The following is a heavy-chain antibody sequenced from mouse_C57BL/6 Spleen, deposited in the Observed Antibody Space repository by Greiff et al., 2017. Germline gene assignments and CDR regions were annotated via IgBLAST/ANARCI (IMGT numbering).Heavy chain of an antibody. J-gene: IGHJ1*03. CDR3: TRVDGYYWYFDV. D-gene: IGHD2-3*01. CDR1: GFTFSDAW. V-gene: IGHV6-6*01. Sequence: EVMLVESGGGLVQPGGSMKLSCAASGFTFSDAWMDWVRQSPEKGLEWVADISNKANNHATYYAESVKGRFTITRDDSKSSVYLQVNSLRAEDTGIYYCTRVDGYYWYFDVWGTGTTVTVSS. CDR2: ISNKANNHAT.